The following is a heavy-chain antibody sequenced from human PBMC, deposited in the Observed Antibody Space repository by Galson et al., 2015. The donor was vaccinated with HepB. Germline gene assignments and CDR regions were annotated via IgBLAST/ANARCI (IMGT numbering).Heavy chain of an antibody. Sequence: SLRLSCAASGFSFSSYWMSWVRQAPGKGLECVASIKTDGSAKQYVDSVKGRFTISRDNARSSLFLQMNSLRGEDTAVYYCARDWAPASLWGQGTLVTVSP. CDR1: GFSFSSYW. D-gene: IGHD3-16*01. CDR2: IKTDGSAK. CDR3: ARDWAPASL. V-gene: IGHV3-7*01. J-gene: IGHJ1*01.